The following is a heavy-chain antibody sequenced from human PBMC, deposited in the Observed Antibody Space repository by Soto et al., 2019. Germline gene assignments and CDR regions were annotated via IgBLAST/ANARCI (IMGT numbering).Heavy chain of an antibody. D-gene: IGHD6-13*01. Sequence: VASVKVSCKASGGTFSSYAISWVRQAPGQGLEWMGGIIPIFGTANYAQKFQGRVTITADESTSTAYMELSSLRSEDTAVYYCARSRRIAAAGKDYRGQGPPVTASS. CDR2: IIPIFGTA. V-gene: IGHV1-69*13. CDR1: GGTFSSYA. J-gene: IGHJ4*02. CDR3: ARSRRIAAAGKDY.